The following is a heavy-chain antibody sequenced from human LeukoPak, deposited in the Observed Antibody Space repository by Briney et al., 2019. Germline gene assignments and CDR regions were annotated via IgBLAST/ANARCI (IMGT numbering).Heavy chain of an antibody. CDR3: ARDGIQLPDTLDY. V-gene: IGHV3-23*01. Sequence: GGSLRLSCAASGFTFNDYAMTWVRQAPGKGLQWVSTINGGDNGDNTYYADSVKGRFTVSRDNSKNTVYLQMNSLRVEDTAVYYCARDGIQLPDTLDYWGQGTLVTVSS. D-gene: IGHD1-1*01. CDR1: GFTFNDYA. J-gene: IGHJ4*02. CDR2: INGGDNGDNT.